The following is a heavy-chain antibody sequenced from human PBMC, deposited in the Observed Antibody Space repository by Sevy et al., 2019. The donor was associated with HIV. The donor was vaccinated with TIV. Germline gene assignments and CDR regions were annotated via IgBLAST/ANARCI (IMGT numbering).Heavy chain of an antibody. V-gene: IGHV3-30*04. CDR2: ISYDGRNNK. CDR1: GFTFSDYA. D-gene: IGHD1-26*01. CDR3: ARDRGELLSSAFDY. Sequence: GGSLRLSCAASGFTFSDYAMHWVRQAPGKGLEWVAVISYDGRNNKYNADSVKGRFNISRDNSKNTLYLQMNSLRAEDTAIYYCARDRGELLSSAFDYWGQGTLVTVSS. J-gene: IGHJ4*02.